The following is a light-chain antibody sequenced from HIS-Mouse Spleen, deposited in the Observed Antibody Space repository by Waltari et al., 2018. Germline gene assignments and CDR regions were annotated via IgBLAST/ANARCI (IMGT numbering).Light chain of an antibody. Sequence: SYELTQPPSVSVSPGQTARNTCSGAALPTTYAYWYQQKSGQAPLLVIYEASKRPSGIPERFSGSSSGTMATLTISGAQVEDEADYYCYSTDSSGNHRVFGGGTKLTVL. CDR3: YSTDSSGNHRV. J-gene: IGLJ2*01. CDR1: ALPTTY. CDR2: EAS. V-gene: IGLV3-10*01.